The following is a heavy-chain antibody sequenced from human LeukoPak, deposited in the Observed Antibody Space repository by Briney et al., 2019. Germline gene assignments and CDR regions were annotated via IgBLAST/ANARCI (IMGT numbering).Heavy chain of an antibody. CDR2: ISASADST. CDR1: GFTVSTYW. CDR3: AKVQGQVIGYYFDY. Sequence: GGSLRLSCAGSGFTVSTYWMNWVRQAPGKGLEWVSAISASADSTYYADSVKGRFTISRDNSKNTLYLQVNSLRAEDTAVYYCAKVQGQVIGYYFDYWGQGTLVTVSS. V-gene: IGHV3-23*01. J-gene: IGHJ4*02. D-gene: IGHD3/OR15-3a*01.